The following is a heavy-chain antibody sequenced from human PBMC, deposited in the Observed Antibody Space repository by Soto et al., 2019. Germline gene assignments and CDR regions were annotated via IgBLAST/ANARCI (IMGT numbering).Heavy chain of an antibody. V-gene: IGHV5-51*01. D-gene: IGHD3-3*01. CDR3: ASTIFGVANYYYYGMDV. J-gene: IGHJ6*04. CDR2: IYPGDSDT. Sequence: PGESLKISCKGSGYIFTSYWIGWVRQMPGKGLEWMGIIYPGDSDTRYSPSFQGQVTISADKSISTAYLQWSSLKASDTAMYYCASTIFGVANYYYYGMDVWGKGTTVTVSS. CDR1: GYIFTSYW.